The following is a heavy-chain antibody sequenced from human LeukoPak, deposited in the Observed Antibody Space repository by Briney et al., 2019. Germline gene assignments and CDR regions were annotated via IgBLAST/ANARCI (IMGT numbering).Heavy chain of an antibody. J-gene: IGHJ3*02. CDR2: IYYSGST. CDR1: GGSISSSSYY. V-gene: IGHV4-39*07. Sequence: SETLSLTCTVSGGSISSSSYYWGWIRQPPGKGLEWIGSIYYSGSTNYNPSLKSRVTISVDTSKNQFSLKLSSVTAADTAVYYCARALRREWELAHTSGFDIWGQGTMVTVSS. D-gene: IGHD1-26*01. CDR3: ARALRREWELAHTSGFDI.